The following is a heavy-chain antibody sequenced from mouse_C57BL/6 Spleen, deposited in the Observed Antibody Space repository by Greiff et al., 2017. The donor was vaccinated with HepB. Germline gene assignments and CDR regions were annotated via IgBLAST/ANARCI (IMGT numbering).Heavy chain of an antibody. CDR1: GYTFTDYE. J-gene: IGHJ2*01. V-gene: IGHV1-15*01. CDR3: TRSGYGNWMYYFDY. D-gene: IGHD2-10*02. CDR2: IDPETGGT. Sequence: QVQLKESGAELVRPGASVTLSCKASGYTFTDYEMHWVKQTPVHGLEWIGAIDPETGGTAYNQKFKGKAILTADKSSSTAYMELRSLTSEDSAVYYCTRSGYGNWMYYFDYWGQGTTLTVSS.